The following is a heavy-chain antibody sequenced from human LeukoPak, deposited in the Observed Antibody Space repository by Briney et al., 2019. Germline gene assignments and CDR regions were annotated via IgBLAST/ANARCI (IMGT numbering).Heavy chain of an antibody. J-gene: IGHJ4*02. V-gene: IGHV1-69*04. CDR2: IIPILGIA. D-gene: IGHD5-12*01. CDR3: ARGPRGYTNKFDY. Sequence: SVKVSCKASGGTFSSYAISWVRQAPGQGLEWMGRIIPILGIANYAQKFQGRVTITADKSTSTAYMELSSLRSEDTAVYYCARGPRGYTNKFDYWGQGTLVTVSS. CDR1: GGTFSSYA.